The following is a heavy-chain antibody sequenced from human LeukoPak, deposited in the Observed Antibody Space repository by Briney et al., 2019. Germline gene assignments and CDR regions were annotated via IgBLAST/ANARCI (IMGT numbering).Heavy chain of an antibody. J-gene: IGHJ4*02. CDR1: GFTFSSYA. V-gene: IGHV3-23*01. CDR3: AKAYCSSSSCSSDY. CDR2: ISGSGGST. D-gene: IGHD2-2*01. Sequence: GGSLRLSCAASGFTFSSYAMSWVRQAPGKGVEWVSAISGSGGSTYYADSVKGRFTISRDNSKNTLYLQMNSLRAEDTAVYYCAKAYCSSSSCSSDYWGQGTLVTVSS.